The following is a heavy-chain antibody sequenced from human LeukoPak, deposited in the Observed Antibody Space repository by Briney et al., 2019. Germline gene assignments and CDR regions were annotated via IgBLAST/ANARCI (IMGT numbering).Heavy chain of an antibody. CDR2: ISSSSNYM. Sequence: GGSLRLSCAASGFTFSRNAMNWVRQAPGKGLEWVSFISSSSNYMSYADSVKGRFTVSRDNAKNSLYLQMNSLRAEDTAVYYCARPLDSSNNYFDYWGQGTLVTVSA. CDR3: ARPLDSSNNYFDY. V-gene: IGHV3-21*01. CDR1: GFTFSRNA. D-gene: IGHD6-13*01. J-gene: IGHJ4*02.